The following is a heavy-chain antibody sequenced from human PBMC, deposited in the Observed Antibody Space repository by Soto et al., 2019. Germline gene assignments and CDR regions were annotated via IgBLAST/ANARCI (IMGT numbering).Heavy chain of an antibody. CDR3: AKVASGMVYYYYYGMDV. CDR2: ISGSGGST. V-gene: IGHV3-23*01. Sequence: GGSLRLSCAASGFTFSSYAMSWVRQAPGKGLEWVSAISGSGGSTYYADSVKGRFTISRDNSKNTLYLQMNSLRAEDTAVYYCAKVASGMVYYYYYGMDVWGEGTTVTVSS. D-gene: IGHD3-10*01. J-gene: IGHJ6*02. CDR1: GFTFSSYA.